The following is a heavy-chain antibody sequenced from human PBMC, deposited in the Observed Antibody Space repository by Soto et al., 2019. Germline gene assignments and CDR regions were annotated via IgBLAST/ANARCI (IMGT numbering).Heavy chain of an antibody. CDR3: AKEKGGYSGYDFDY. V-gene: IGHV3-48*01. Sequence: GGSLRLSCAAPGFTFSSYSINWVRQAPGKGLEWVSFITSSSSTIYYADSVKGRFTISKDNAKNLLYLQMNSLRAEDTAVYYCAKEKGGYSGYDFDYWGQGTQVTVSS. CDR2: ITSSSSTI. D-gene: IGHD5-12*01. CDR1: GFTFSSYS. J-gene: IGHJ4*02.